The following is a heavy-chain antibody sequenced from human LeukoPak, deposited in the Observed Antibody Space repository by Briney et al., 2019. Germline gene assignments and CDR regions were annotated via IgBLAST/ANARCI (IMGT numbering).Heavy chain of an antibody. D-gene: IGHD3-9*01. CDR2: INPNSGGT. J-gene: IGHJ6*03. V-gene: IGHV1-2*02. CDR3: ARVLTGYPYYYYYMDV. CDR1: GYSFTGYY. Sequence: ASVKVSCKASGYSFTGYYMHWVRQAPGQGLEWMGWINPNSGGTNYAQKFQGRVTMTRDTSISTAYMELSRLRSDDTAVYYCARVLTGYPYYYYYMDVWGKGTTVTVSS.